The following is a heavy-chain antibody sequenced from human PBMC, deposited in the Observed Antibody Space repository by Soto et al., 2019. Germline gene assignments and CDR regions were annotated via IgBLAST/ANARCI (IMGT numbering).Heavy chain of an antibody. CDR1: GFTFSSYS. CDR2: ISGSGGST. D-gene: IGHD4-17*01. Sequence: EVQLLESGGGLVQPGGSLRLSCAASGFTFSSYSMNWVRQAPGKGLEWVSVISGSGGSTYYADAVKGRFTISRDNSKNTLYLQMNSLRAEDTAVYYCAKRTVGWYFDLWGRGTLVTVSS. CDR3: AKRTVGWYFDL. V-gene: IGHV3-23*01. J-gene: IGHJ2*01.